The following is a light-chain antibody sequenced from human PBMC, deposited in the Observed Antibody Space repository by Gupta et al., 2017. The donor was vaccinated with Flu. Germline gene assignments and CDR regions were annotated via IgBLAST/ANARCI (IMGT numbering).Light chain of an antibody. J-gene: IGLJ2*01. CDR1: SSDVGAYNY. CDR2: EVD. V-gene: IGLV2-14*01. CDR3: SSYSGSSTL. Sequence: QSALTQPASVSGPPGQSFTISCIGTSSDVGAYNYVAWYQQHPGKAPKLIIFEVDNRPSGVSNRFSGSKSGNTASLTISGLQAEDEAHYYCSSYSGSSTLFGGGTKLTVL.